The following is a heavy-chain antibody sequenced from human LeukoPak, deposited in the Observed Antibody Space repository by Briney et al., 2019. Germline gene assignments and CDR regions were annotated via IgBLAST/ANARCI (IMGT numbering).Heavy chain of an antibody. J-gene: IGHJ6*03. CDR1: GFSFSSYG. D-gene: IGHD2/OR15-2a*01. CDR2: IISISSYI. V-gene: IGHV3-21*01. CDR3: ASAFKVGARSYYYYYMDV. Sequence: PGGSLRLSCAASGFSFSSYGMHWVRQAPGKGLEWVSSIISISSYIYYADSVKGRFTISRDNAKNSLYLQMNSLRAEDTAVYYCASAFKVGARSYYYYYMDVWGKGTTVTVSS.